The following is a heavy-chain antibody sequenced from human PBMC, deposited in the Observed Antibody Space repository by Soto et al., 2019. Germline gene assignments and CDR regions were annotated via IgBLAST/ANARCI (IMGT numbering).Heavy chain of an antibody. V-gene: IGHV3-48*02. J-gene: IGHJ5*02. CDR3: ASGCTNGGCWLMT. CDR2: ISGSSSVI. Sequence: EVQLVESGGGLVQPGGSLRLSCAASGFSFSNSNRNWVGQAPGKGLEWLSFISGSSSVIYYADSVKGRFTISRDNAKNSLYLQINSLSDEDTAVYYCASGCTNGGCWLMTWGQGTLVTVSS. D-gene: IGHD2-8*01. CDR1: GFSFSNSN.